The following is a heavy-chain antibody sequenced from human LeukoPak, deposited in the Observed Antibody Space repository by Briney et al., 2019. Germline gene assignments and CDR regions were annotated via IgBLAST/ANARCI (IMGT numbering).Heavy chain of an antibody. CDR2: IKTNTGNS. D-gene: IGHD1-26*01. V-gene: IGHV7-4-1*02. J-gene: IGHJ4*02. CDR3: ARGAQNRVWESIDY. Sequence: GSVKVPCKASGYNFSNYALNWVRQAPGQGLEWMGGIKTNTGNSTYDPVFTGRFDFTLDTSVSTAYLQMNSLKAEDPPVYYCARGAQNRVWESIDYWGRGTLVSVSS. CDR1: GYNFSNYA.